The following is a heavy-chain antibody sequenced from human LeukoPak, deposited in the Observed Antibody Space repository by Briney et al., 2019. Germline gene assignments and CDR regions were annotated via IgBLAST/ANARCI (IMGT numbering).Heavy chain of an antibody. CDR1: GLTFSSYA. J-gene: IGHJ4*02. Sequence: GGSLRLSCAASGLTFSSYAMSWVRQAPGKGLEWVSAISGSGGSTYYADFVKGRFTISRDNSKNTLYLQMNSLRAEDTAVYYCAKAPGGGSGPDWGQGTLVTVSS. CDR3: AKAPGGGSGPD. CDR2: ISGSGGST. V-gene: IGHV3-23*01. D-gene: IGHD2-15*01.